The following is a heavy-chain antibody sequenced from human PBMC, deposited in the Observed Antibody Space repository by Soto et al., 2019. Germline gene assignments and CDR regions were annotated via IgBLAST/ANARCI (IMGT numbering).Heavy chain of an antibody. Sequence: ASVKVSCKASGYTFTGYYMHWVRQAPGQGLEWMGWINPNSGGTNYAQKFQGWVTMTRDTSISTAYMELSRLRSDDTAMYYCARGKAAGDSRVDYWGQGTLVTVSS. D-gene: IGHD6-13*01. V-gene: IGHV1-2*04. CDR1: GYTFTGYY. CDR3: ARGKAAGDSRVDY. CDR2: INPNSGGT. J-gene: IGHJ4*02.